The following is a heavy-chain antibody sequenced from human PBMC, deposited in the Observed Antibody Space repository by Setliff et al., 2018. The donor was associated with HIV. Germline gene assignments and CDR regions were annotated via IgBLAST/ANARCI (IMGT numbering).Heavy chain of an antibody. J-gene: IGHJ6*03. D-gene: IGHD1-26*01. Sequence: KPSETLSLTCAVYGGSFSGYYWTWIRQPPGKGLEWIGETNPSGSTKYNPSLKSRVTISVDRSKNQFSLKLTSVTAADTAVYYCARGQDLGATWTGYYYYYMDVWGKGTTVTVSS. CDR1: GGSFSGYY. CDR3: ARGQDLGATWTGYYYYYMDV. CDR2: TNPSGST. V-gene: IGHV4-34*01.